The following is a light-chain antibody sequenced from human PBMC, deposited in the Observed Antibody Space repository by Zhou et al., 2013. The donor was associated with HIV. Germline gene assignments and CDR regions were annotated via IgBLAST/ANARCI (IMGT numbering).Light chain of an antibody. CDR2: KVS. CDR3: MQATHWYS. J-gene: IGKJ2*03. V-gene: IGKV2-30*02. Sequence: DVVMTQSPLSLPVTLGQPASISCRSSQSLLHSYGNTYLNWFQQRPGQSPRRLIYKVSNRDSGVPDRFSGSGSGTDFTLKISRVEAEDVAVYYCMQATHWYSFGQGTKLEIK. CDR1: QSLLHSYGNTY.